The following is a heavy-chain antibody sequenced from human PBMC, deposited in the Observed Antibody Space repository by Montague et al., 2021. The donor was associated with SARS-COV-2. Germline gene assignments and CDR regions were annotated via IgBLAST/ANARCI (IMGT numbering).Heavy chain of an antibody. J-gene: IGHJ4*02. D-gene: IGHD3-9*01. Sequence: SETLSLTCSVSGGPISGYYWSWIRQSPGRGLEWIGYIYYSGGTIYNPSLKSRVIISVDTSKNQFSLRLSSVTAADTAVYYCARLPYILPGYAYFDFWGQGSLVSVSS. CDR3: ARLPYILPGYAYFDF. V-gene: IGHV4-59*08. CDR1: GGPISGYY. CDR2: IYYSGGT.